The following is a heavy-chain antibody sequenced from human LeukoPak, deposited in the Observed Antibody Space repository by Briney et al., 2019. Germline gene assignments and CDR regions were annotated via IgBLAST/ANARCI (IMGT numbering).Heavy chain of an antibody. D-gene: IGHD3-10*01. Sequence: GGSLRLSCAASGFTFYDYAMHWVRHAPGKGLEWVSGISWYSGSIGYADSVKGRFTISRDNAKNSLYLQMNSLRAEDTVLYYCAKEGGSGSYHYYGMDVWGQGTTVTVSS. CDR2: ISWYSGSI. V-gene: IGHV3-9*01. CDR1: GFTFYDYA. CDR3: AKEGGSGSYHYYGMDV. J-gene: IGHJ6*02.